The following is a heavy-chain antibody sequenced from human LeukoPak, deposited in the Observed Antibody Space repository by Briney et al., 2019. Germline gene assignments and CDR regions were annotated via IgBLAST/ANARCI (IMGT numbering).Heavy chain of an antibody. Sequence: SETLSLTCTVSSGSISSYYWSWIRQPPGKGLEWIGYIYYSGSTNYNPSLKSRVAISVDTSKNQFSLKLSSVTAADTAVYYCARNYYDSSGYYPGLDYWGQGTLVTVSS. CDR2: IYYSGST. CDR3: ARNYYDSSGYYPGLDY. CDR1: SGSISSYY. V-gene: IGHV4-59*01. J-gene: IGHJ4*02. D-gene: IGHD3-22*01.